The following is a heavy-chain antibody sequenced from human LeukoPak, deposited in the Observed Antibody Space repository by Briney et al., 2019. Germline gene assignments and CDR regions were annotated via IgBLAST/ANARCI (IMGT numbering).Heavy chain of an antibody. J-gene: IGHJ4*02. D-gene: IGHD1-1*01. CDR1: GYTFTSYG. CDR2: ISAYNGNT. CDR3: ARDQGVRGWNDLLDY. V-gene: IGHV1-18*01. Sequence: GASVKVSCKASGYTFTSYGISWVRQAPGQGLEWMGWISAYNGNTNYAQKLQGRVTMTTDTSTSTAYMELRSLRSDDTAVYYCARDQGVRGWNDLLDYWGQGTLVTVSS.